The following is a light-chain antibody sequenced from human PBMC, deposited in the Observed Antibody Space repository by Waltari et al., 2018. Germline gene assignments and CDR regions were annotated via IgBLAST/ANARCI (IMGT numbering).Light chain of an antibody. CDR3: QQCYHLPS. CDR2: WAS. V-gene: IGKV4-1*01. CDR1: QNILSSSDNKNY. Sequence: DLVMTQSPDSVAVSLGERATIQCRSSQNILSSSDNKNYLVWYQQKPGQPPKLLISWASTRESGVPDRFSGSGSGTDFTLTISSLQAEEVAVYYCQQCYHLPSFGGGTRVEIK. J-gene: IGKJ4*01.